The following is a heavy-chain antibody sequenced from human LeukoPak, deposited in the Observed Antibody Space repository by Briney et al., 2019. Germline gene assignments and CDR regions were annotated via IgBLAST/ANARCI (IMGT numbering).Heavy chain of an antibody. D-gene: IGHD3-10*01. CDR1: GFTFSSYS. J-gene: IGHJ3*02. CDR3: AREMRVQRGGAFDI. Sequence: GGSLRLSCAASGFTFSSYSMNWVRQAPGKGLEWVSSISSSSSYIYYADSVKGRFTISRDNAKNSLYLQMNSLRAEDTAVYYCAREMRVQRGGAFDIWGQGTMVTVSS. CDR2: ISSSSSYI. V-gene: IGHV3-21*01.